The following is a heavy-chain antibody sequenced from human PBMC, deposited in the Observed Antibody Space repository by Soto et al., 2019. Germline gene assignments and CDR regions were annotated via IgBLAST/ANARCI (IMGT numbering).Heavy chain of an antibody. V-gene: IGHV4-59*08. CDR2: IYYTGTT. Sequence: QVQLQESGPGLVKPSETLSLTCTVSGGSISGDYWSWIRQSPGKGLEWIGYIYYTGTTKYNPSLKSRLTISVDTSKNQFALNLSSVTAADTAVYYCARLGGYYQAFDSWGQGTLVTVAS. D-gene: IGHD3-22*01. CDR3: ARLGGYYQAFDS. CDR1: GGSISGDY. J-gene: IGHJ4*02.